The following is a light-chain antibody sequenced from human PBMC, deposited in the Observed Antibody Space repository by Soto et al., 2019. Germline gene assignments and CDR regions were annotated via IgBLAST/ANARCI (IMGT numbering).Light chain of an antibody. V-gene: IGLV1-47*01. Sequence: QSVLTQPPSASGTPGQSVTISCSGSSSNIGSNYVSWYQQLPGTAPKLLIYRNNQRPSGVPDRFSGSKSGTSASLAISGLRSEDEADYYCAAWDDSLSGQVFGGGTKLTVL. J-gene: IGLJ2*01. CDR2: RNN. CDR1: SSNIGSNY. CDR3: AAWDDSLSGQV.